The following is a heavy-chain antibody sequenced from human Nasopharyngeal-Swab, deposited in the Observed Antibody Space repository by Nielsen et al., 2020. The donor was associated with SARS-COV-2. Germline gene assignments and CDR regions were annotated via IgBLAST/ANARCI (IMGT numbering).Heavy chain of an antibody. V-gene: IGHV4-34*01. D-gene: IGHD2-2*01. CDR2: INHSGST. J-gene: IGHJ4*02. CDR1: GGSFSGYY. Sequence: SETLSLTCAVYGGSFSGYYWSWIRQPPGKGLEWIGEINHSGSTNYNPSLKSRVTISVDTSKNQFSLKLSSVTAADTAVYYCARGEEYQPLTDHPRNQIDYWGQGTLVTVSS. CDR3: ARGEEYQPLTDHPRNQIDY.